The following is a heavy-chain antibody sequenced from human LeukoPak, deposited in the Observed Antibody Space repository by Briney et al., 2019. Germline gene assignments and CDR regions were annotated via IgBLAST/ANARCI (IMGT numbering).Heavy chain of an antibody. CDR2: IDTSWST. CDR1: GGSISNYY. J-gene: IGHJ4*02. D-gene: IGHD6-6*01. V-gene: IGHV4-4*07. CDR3: ARGRAARSGFDY. Sequence: PSETLSLTCTVSGGSISNYYWNWIRQPAGKGLEWTGRIDTSWSTNYNPSLKSRVTMSVDTSKNQFSLKVTSVTAADTAVYYCARGRAARSGFDYWGQGTLVTVSS.